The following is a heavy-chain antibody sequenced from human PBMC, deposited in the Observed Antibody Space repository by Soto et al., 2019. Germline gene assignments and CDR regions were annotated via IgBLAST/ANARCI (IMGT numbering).Heavy chain of an antibody. J-gene: IGHJ4*02. CDR1: GGSISSSSYY. Sequence: QLQLQESGPGLVKPSETLSLTCTVSGGSISSSSYYWGWIRQPPGKGLEWIGSIYYSGSTYYNPSLKSRFTISVDTSKNQFSLKRSSVTAADTAVYYCARHGGSGVDYWGQGTLVTVSS. V-gene: IGHV4-39*01. CDR3: ARHGGSGVDY. D-gene: IGHD6-19*01. CDR2: IYYSGST.